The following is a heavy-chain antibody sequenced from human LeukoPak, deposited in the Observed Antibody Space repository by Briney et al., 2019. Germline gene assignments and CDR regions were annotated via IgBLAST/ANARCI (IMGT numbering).Heavy chain of an antibody. V-gene: IGHV4-59*01. CDR3: ARDFEGMDV. J-gene: IGHJ6*04. D-gene: IGHD3-9*01. CDR2: IYYSGST. Sequence: SETLSLTCTVSGGSISSYYWSWIRQPPGKGLEWIGYIYYSGSTNYNPSLKSRVTISVDTSKNQFSLKLSSVTAADTAVYYCARDFEGMDVWGKGTTVTVSS. CDR1: GGSISSYY.